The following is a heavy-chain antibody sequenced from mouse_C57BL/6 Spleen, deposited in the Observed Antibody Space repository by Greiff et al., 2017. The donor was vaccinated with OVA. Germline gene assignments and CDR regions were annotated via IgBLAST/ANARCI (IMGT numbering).Heavy chain of an antibody. D-gene: IGHD2-4*01. CDR3: ARSGDYDRASFAY. V-gene: IGHV1-82*01. CDR1: GYAFSSSW. Sequence: QVQLQQSGPELVKPGASVKISCKASGYAFSSSWMNWVKQRPGKGLEWIGRIYPGDGDTNYNGKFKGKATLTADKSSSTAYMQLSSLTSEDSAVYFCARSGDYDRASFAYWGQGTLVTVSA. J-gene: IGHJ3*01. CDR2: IYPGDGDT.